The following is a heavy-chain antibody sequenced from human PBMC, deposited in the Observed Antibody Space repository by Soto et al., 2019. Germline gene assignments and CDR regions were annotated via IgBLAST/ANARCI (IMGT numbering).Heavy chain of an antibody. V-gene: IGHV3-30-3*01. CDR3: ARDGVGIKIFDAFDI. D-gene: IGHD3-3*01. CDR2: ISYDGSNI. Sequence: GGSLRLSCAASGVTFSSYVMHWVRQTPGKGLEWVAVISYDGSNIYYADSVKGRFTISRGNSKNTLYLQMNSLRAEDTAVYYCARDGVGIKIFDAFDIWGQGTMVTVSS. CDR1: GVTFSSYV. J-gene: IGHJ3*02.